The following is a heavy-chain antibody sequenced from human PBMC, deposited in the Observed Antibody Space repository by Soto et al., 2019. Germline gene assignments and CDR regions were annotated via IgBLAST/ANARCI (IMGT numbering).Heavy chain of an antibody. V-gene: IGHV4-59*08. CDR2: IYYSGST. Sequence: PSETLSLTCTVPGGSISSYYWTWIRQPPGKGQEWTGYIYYSGSTNYNPSLKSRVTISVATSKTQFSLKLSSVTAADTAVYYCARGMMRSSSSRDTYYYYYMDVWGKGTTVTVSS. J-gene: IGHJ6*03. D-gene: IGHD6-6*01. CDR3: ARGMMRSSSSRDTYYYYYMDV. CDR1: GGSISSYY.